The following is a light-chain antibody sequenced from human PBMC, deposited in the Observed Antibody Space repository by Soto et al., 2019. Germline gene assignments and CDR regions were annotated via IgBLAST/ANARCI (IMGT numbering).Light chain of an antibody. CDR1: QGIRTD. CDR2: SAY. J-gene: IGKJ1*01. V-gene: IGKV1-17*01. Sequence: DIQMTQSPSSLSASVGDRVTITCRASQGIRTDLGWYQQKPGKAPKRLIYSAYSLQSGVQSRFSGSGSGTEFTLTISSLQPEDFATYYCQKYNGALWAFGQGTKVDIK. CDR3: QKYNGALWA.